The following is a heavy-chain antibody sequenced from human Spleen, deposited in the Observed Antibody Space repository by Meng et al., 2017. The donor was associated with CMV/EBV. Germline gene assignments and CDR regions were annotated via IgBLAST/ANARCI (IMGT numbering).Heavy chain of an antibody. CDR2: IIPIFGTA. J-gene: IGHJ4*02. D-gene: IGHD6-19*01. Sequence: VQLVKSGAEVKKPGHPVKVSFKASGGTFSSYAISWVRQAPGQGLEWMGGIIPIFGTANYAQKFQGRVTITADESTSTAYMELSSLRSEDTAVYYCARDRTVAGTEYYFDYWGQGTLVTVSS. CDR3: ARDRTVAGTEYYFDY. CDR1: GGTFSSYA. V-gene: IGHV1-69*12.